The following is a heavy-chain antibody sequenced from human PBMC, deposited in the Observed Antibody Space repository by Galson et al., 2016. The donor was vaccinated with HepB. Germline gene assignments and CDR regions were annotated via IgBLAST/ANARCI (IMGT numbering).Heavy chain of an antibody. D-gene: IGHD6-6*01. CDR3: ASPLWSSSSGLAY. CDR1: GFTVSRNY. CDR2: IYAGGNT. Sequence: SLRLSCAASGFTVSRNYMSWVRQAPGKGLEWVSIIYAGGNTYYADSVKGRFTIARDNSKHTLYLQMNSLRAEDTAVYYCASPLWSSSSGLAYWGQGTLVTVSS. J-gene: IGHJ4*02. V-gene: IGHV3-53*01.